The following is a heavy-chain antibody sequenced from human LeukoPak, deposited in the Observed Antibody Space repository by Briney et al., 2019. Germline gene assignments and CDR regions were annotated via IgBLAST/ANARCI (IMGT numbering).Heavy chain of an antibody. CDR1: GFTFSSYA. CDR2: ISGSGGST. Sequence: PGGSLRLSCAASGFTFSSYAMSWVRQAPGKGLEWVSAISGSGGSTYYADSVKGRFTISRDDSKNTLSLQKNSLRVEDTAVYYCARDLAWGAFDYWGQGTLVTVSS. D-gene: IGHD7-27*01. V-gene: IGHV3-23*01. CDR3: ARDLAWGAFDY. J-gene: IGHJ4*02.